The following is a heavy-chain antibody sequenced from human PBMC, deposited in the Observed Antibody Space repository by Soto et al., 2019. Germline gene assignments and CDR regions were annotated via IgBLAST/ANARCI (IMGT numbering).Heavy chain of an antibody. V-gene: IGHV4-39*01. CDR2: IYYSGST. CDR3: ARRPISTDFWRGLRQDYFDY. J-gene: IGHJ4*02. D-gene: IGHD3-3*01. CDR1: GDSISSTSYY. Sequence: PSETLSLTCTVSGDSISSTSYYWGWIRQPPGKGLEWIGSIYYSGSTYYNPSLKSRVTISVDASKNQFSLRLSPVTAADTAVYYCARRPISTDFWRGLRQDYFDYWGQGTLVSVSS.